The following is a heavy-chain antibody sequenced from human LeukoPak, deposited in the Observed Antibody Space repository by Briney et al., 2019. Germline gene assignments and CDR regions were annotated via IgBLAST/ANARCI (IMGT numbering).Heavy chain of an antibody. CDR2: INWNGGST. V-gene: IGHV3-20*04. CDR3: ARGVVVAVPAAVDYYYYYYMDV. Sequence: GRSLRLSCAASGFTFSTYWMHWVRQAPGKGLEWVSGINWNGGSTGYADSVKGRFTISRDNAKNSLYLQMNSLGAEDTALYYCARGVVVAVPAAVDYYYYYYMDVWGKGTTVTVSS. CDR1: GFTFSTYW. D-gene: IGHD2-2*01. J-gene: IGHJ6*03.